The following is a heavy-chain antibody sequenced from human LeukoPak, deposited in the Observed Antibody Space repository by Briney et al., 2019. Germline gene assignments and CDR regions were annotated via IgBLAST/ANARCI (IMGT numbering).Heavy chain of an antibody. CDR3: GTYYYDSSVDY. V-gene: IGHV4-39*01. Sequence: PSETLSLTCTVSGGSISSSSYYWGWIRQPPEKGLEWIGSIYYSGSTYYNPSLKSRVTISVDTSKNQFSLKLSSVTAADTAVYYCGTYYYDSSVDYWGQGTLVTVSS. CDR2: IYYSGST. CDR1: GGSISSSSYY. J-gene: IGHJ4*02. D-gene: IGHD3-22*01.